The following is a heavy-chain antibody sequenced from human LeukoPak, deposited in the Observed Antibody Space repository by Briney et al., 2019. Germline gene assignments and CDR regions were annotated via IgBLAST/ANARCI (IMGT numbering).Heavy chain of an antibody. D-gene: IGHD3-10*01. V-gene: IGHV1-2*02. CDR2: INPNSGGT. J-gene: IGHJ4*02. Sequence: ASVKVSCKASGYTFTGYYMHWVRQAPGQGLEWMGWINPNSGGTNYAQKFQGRVTMTRDTSTSTAYMELRSLRSDDTAVYYCARDSGGHYGSGSFDYWGQGTLVTVSS. CDR1: GYTFTGYY. CDR3: ARDSGGHYGSGSFDY.